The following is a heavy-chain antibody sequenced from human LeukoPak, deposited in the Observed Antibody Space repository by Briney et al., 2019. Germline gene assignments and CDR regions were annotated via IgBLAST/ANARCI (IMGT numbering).Heavy chain of an antibody. CDR1: GGSISSYY. J-gene: IGHJ4*02. CDR3: ARPYYDILTGYTYYFDY. D-gene: IGHD3-9*01. CDR2: IYTSGST. V-gene: IGHV4-4*07. Sequence: PSETLSLTCTVSGGSISSYYWSWIRQPAGKGLEWIGRIYTSGSTNYNPSLKSRVTISVDTSKNQFSLKLSSVTAADTAVYYCARPYYDILTGYTYYFDYWGQGTLVTVSS.